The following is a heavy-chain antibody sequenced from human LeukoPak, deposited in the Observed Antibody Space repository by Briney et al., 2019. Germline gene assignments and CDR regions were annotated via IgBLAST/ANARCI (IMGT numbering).Heavy chain of an antibody. J-gene: IGHJ4*02. V-gene: IGHV4-59*12. CDR3: ARVHPYSYGGGGFDY. Sequence: SDTLSLTCSVSVDSISSYYWSWLRQPPGKRREGLGYIYYSGSTNYTPILKRRVTISVDPSKNQYSLKLSSVTAADTAVYYCARVHPYSYGGGGFDYWGQGTLVTVSS. D-gene: IGHD5-18*01. CDR1: VDSISSYY. CDR2: IYYSGST.